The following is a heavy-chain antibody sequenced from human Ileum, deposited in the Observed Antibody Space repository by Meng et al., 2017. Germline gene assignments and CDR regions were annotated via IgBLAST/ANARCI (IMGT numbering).Heavy chain of an antibody. Sequence: QGQVQKWGAGRFKPSETLSLTCPVYGGSFSGYYWSWIRQPPGKGLEWIGEINHSGSTNYNPSLKSRVTISVDTSKNQFSLKLSSVTAADTAVYYCARGRGPIWFGEWFDPWGQGTLVTVSS. CDR1: GGSFSGYY. CDR3: ARGRGPIWFGEWFDP. V-gene: IGHV4-34*01. D-gene: IGHD3-10*01. J-gene: IGHJ5*02. CDR2: INHSGST.